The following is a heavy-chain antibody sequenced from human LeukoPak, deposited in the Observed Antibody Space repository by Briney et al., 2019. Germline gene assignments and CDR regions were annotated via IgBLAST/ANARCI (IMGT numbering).Heavy chain of an antibody. D-gene: IGHD3-22*01. CDR3: TREVTYYDGSAYPPALDI. J-gene: IGHJ3*02. CDR1: GFNFSDYY. CDR2: ISSTGGTI. Sequence: KAGGSLRLSCAASGFNFSDYYMSWIRQTPGEGLEWVSFISSTGGTIYYADSVKGRFTISRDNAKNSLFLQMNSLRAEDTALYYCTREVTYYDGSAYPPALDIWGQGTMDTVSS. V-gene: IGHV3-11*04.